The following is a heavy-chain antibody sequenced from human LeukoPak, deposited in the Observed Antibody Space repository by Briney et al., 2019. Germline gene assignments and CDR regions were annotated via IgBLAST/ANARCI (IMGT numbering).Heavy chain of an antibody. CDR3: ARDRRSVDTATWGAWRMDGMDV. CDR1: GGSISSGDYY. Sequence: PSETLSLTCTVSGGSISSGDYYWSWIRQPPGKGLEWIGYIYYSGSTYYNPSLKSRVTISVDTSKNQFSLKLSSVTAADTAVYYCARDRRSVDTATWGAWRMDGMDVWGQGTTVTVSS. CDR2: IYYSGST. J-gene: IGHJ6*02. D-gene: IGHD5-18*01. V-gene: IGHV4-30-4*01.